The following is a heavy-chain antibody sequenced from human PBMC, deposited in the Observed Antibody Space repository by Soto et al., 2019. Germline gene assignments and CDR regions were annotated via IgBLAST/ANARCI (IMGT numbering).Heavy chain of an antibody. CDR1: ELTFRDER. J-gene: IGHJ4*02. CDR3: ARGGLEPFDY. D-gene: IGHD1-1*01. V-gene: IGHV3-74*01. Sequence: LRLSFASSELTFRDERVNLVRQVPGKGLVWVSRINKDGSYKNYADFVEGRFTISRDDAKSELYLHMDRLRAEDTAVYYCARGGLEPFDYLGQGALVTVSS. CDR2: INKDGSYK.